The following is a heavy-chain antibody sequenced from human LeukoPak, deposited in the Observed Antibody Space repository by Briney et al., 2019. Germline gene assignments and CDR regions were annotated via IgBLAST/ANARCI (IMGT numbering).Heavy chain of an antibody. J-gene: IGHJ4*02. CDR1: GGSFSGYY. CDR3: AREGGNILTGYHYYFDY. CDR2: INHSGST. Sequence: PSETLSLTCAVYGGSFSGYYWSWIRQPPGKGLEWIGEINHSGSTNYNPSLKSRVTISVDTSKNQFSLKLSSVTAADTAVYYCAREGGNILTGYHYYFDYWGQGTLVTVSS. D-gene: IGHD3-9*01. V-gene: IGHV4-34*01.